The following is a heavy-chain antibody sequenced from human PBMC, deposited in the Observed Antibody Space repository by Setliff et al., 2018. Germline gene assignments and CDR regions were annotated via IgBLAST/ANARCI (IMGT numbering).Heavy chain of an antibody. CDR1: GFNFRDYW. CDR3: ARGESDNFWRGHSGYFDY. CDR2: IKQDGGET. Sequence: PGGSLRLSCVASGFNFRDYWMGWVRQAPGKGLEWVANIKQDGGETYYVDSVKGRFTVSRDTAKRSVYLQMSSLRADDTAVYYCARGESDNFWRGHSGYFDYWGQGALVTVSS. V-gene: IGHV3-7*03. D-gene: IGHD3-3*01. J-gene: IGHJ4*02.